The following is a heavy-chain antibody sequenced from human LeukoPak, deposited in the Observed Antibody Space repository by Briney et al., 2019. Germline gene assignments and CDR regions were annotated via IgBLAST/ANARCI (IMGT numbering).Heavy chain of an antibody. CDR3: ARDTSGSYGD. V-gene: IGHV4-39*07. Sequence: SEILSLTCTVSGGSISSSSYYWGWIRQPPGKGLEWIGSIYYSGSTYYNPSLKSRVTISVDTSKNQFSLKLSSVAAADTAVYYCARDTSGSYGDWGQGTLVTVSS. CDR2: IYYSGST. D-gene: IGHD1-26*01. CDR1: GGSISSSSYY. J-gene: IGHJ4*02.